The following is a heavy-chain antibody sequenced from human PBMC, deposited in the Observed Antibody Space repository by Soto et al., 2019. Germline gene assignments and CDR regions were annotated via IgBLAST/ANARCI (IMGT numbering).Heavy chain of an antibody. Sequence: SETLSLTCTVSGGSISSYYWSWIRQPPGKGLEWIGYISYSGSTNYNPSLKSRVTISEDTSKNQFSLRLSSVTAADTAVYYCARSIAAAGNVVRYFDYRGQGTLVTVSS. D-gene: IGHD6-13*01. CDR2: ISYSGST. J-gene: IGHJ4*02. CDR3: ARSIAAAGNVVRYFDY. CDR1: GGSISSYY. V-gene: IGHV4-59*08.